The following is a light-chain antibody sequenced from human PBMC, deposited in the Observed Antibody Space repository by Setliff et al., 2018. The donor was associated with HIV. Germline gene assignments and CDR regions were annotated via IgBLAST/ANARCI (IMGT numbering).Light chain of an antibody. CDR2: EVT. CDR3: GSCTSTSPCA. J-gene: IGLJ1*01. CDR1: GRDLGGFNF. Sequence: QSVLAQPASVSGSPGQSVSISCTGSGRDLGGFNFVSWYRQYPGKAPQLIIYEVTNRPSGASSRFSGSKSGNTASLTISGLQAEDEADYYCGSCTSTSPCAFGTGTKVTVL. V-gene: IGLV2-14*01.